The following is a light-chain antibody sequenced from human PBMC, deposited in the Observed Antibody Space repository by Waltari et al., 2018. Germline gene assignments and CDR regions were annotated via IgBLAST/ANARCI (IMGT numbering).Light chain of an antibody. J-gene: IGKJ1*01. Sequence: IVLTQSPATLSLSPGDRANLSCWASQSVPSNFLALYQHIPGQAPRLLIYGASSRASDIPDRFSGSGSGTGFTLTISGLGPEDSAMYYCQQSGDSLWTFGQGTKVEIK. CDR2: GAS. CDR3: QQSGDSLWT. CDR1: QSVPSNF. V-gene: IGKV3-20*01.